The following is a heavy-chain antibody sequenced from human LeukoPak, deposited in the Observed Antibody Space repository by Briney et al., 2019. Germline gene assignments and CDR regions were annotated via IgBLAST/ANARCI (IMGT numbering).Heavy chain of an antibody. CDR3: ARDLQQLGAMDV. J-gene: IGHJ6*03. CDR1: GYTFTSYG. CDR2: ISAYNGNT. D-gene: IGHD6-13*01. V-gene: IGHV1-18*01. Sequence: ASVKVSCKASGYTFTSYGISWVRQAPGQGLEWMGWISAYNGNTNYAQKLQGRDTMTTDTSTSTAYMELRSLRSDDTAVYYCARDLQQLGAMDVWGKGTTVTVSS.